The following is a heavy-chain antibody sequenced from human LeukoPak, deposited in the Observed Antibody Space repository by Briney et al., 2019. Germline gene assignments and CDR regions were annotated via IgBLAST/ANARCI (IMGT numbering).Heavy chain of an antibody. Sequence: PSETLSLTCAVYGGSFSGYYWSWIRQPPGKGLEWIGEINHSGSTNYNPSLKSRVTISVDTSKNQFSLKLSSVTAADTAVYYCARRAHRRISVITMVRGVIKHDAFDIWGQGTMVTVSS. D-gene: IGHD3-10*01. J-gene: IGHJ3*02. CDR2: INHSGST. CDR1: GGSFSGYY. V-gene: IGHV4-34*01. CDR3: ARRAHRRISVITMVRGVIKHDAFDI.